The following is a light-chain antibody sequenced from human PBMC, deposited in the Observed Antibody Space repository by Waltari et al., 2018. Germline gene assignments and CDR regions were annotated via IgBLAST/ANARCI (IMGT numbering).Light chain of an antibody. J-gene: IGKJ4*01. CDR1: QSLLFSSNNKNY. V-gene: IGKV4-1*01. Sequence: DIVMTQSPDSLAVSLGDRATINCKSSQSLLFSSNNKNYLAWYQPKPGQPPKLLIYWASIRESGVPDRFSGSGSGTDFTLTISSLQAEDMAVYYCQQYDTTPLTFGGGTKVEIK. CDR3: QQYDTTPLT. CDR2: WAS.